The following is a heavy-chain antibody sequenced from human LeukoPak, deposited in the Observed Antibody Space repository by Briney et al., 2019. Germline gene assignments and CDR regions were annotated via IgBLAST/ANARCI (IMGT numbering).Heavy chain of an antibody. Sequence: SETLSLTCTVSGGSISSGGYYWSWIRQHPGKGLEWIVYIYYSGSTYYNPSLKSRVTISVDTSKNQFSLKLSSVTAADTAVYYCARGDYDSSGYYYYWGQGTLVTVSS. V-gene: IGHV4-31*03. CDR3: ARGDYDSSGYYYY. J-gene: IGHJ4*02. CDR1: GGSISSGGYY. D-gene: IGHD3-22*01. CDR2: IYYSGST.